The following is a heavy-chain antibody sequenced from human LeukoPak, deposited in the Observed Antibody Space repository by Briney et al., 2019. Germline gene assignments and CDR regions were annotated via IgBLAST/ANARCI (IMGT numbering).Heavy chain of an antibody. J-gene: IGHJ1*01. CDR2: ISDSCNTI. CDR1: VLTFSNYY. Sequence: RGSLRLSCAASVLTFSNYYMTWIRQAPGKGLQWISFISDSCNTIYYADSVEGRFIISRDNAKNSLYLQMHSLRAEDTAMYYCARSTLPGRSGRTEFFQHWGQGTLVTVSS. V-gene: IGHV3-11*01. CDR3: ARSTLPGRSGRTEFFQH. D-gene: IGHD6-19*01.